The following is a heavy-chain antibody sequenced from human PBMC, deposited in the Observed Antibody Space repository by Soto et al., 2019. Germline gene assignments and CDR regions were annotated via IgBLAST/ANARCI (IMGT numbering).Heavy chain of an antibody. D-gene: IGHD2-15*01. CDR3: ARDGYCSGGSCYSVPVFDY. J-gene: IGHJ4*02. Sequence: QVQLVESGGGVVQPGRSLRLSCAASGFTFSSYGMHWVRQAPGKGLEWVAGIWYDGSNKYYADSVKGRFTISRDNSQNTLYLQMNSLRAEDTAVYYCARDGYCSGGSCYSVPVFDYWGQGTLVTVSS. CDR1: GFTFSSYG. V-gene: IGHV3-33*01. CDR2: IWYDGSNK.